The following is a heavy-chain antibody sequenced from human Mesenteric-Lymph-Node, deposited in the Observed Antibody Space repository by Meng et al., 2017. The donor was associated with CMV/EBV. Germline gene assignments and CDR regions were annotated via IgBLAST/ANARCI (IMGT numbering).Heavy chain of an antibody. CDR2: IGGSGSST. D-gene: IGHD1-26*01. CDR1: GFTFGTFA. CDR3: AKDNWYGGSYFGY. Sequence: GESLKISCAASGFTFGTFATSWVRQAPGKGLEWVSAIGGSGSSTDYADSVTGRLTISRDNAKNTLYLQMNSLKAEDTDLYYCAKDNWYGGSYFGYWGQGTLVTVSS. V-gene: IGHV3-23*01. J-gene: IGHJ4*02.